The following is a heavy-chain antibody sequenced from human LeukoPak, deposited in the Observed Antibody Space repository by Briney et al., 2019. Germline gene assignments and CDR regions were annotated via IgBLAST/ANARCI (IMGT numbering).Heavy chain of an antibody. CDR3: SDYGDYR. V-gene: IGHV3-15*07. J-gene: IGHJ5*02. CDR2: IKGEVDGGTK. D-gene: IGHD4-17*01. Sequence: GGSLRLSCVGSGSTFSNTWMNWVRQAPGKGLEWVGRIKGEVDGGTKYYAAAVKGRFILSRDDSRNTVSLFMNDLKTEDTGVYYCSDYGDYRWGQGTLVTVSS. CDR1: GSTFSNTW.